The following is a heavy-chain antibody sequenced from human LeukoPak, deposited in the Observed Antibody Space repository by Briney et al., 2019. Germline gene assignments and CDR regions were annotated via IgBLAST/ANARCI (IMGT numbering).Heavy chain of an antibody. Sequence: TGGSLRLSCAASGFTFSNYGMHWVRQAPGDGLEWVAFIRFDGINKYYADSVKGRITISRDNSKNTLYLQMNSLTTEDTAVYYCAKDLLGYCSGTNCPFDYWGQGTLVTVSS. V-gene: IGHV3-30*02. D-gene: IGHD2-2*01. CDR3: AKDLLGYCSGTNCPFDY. CDR1: GFTFSNYG. CDR2: IRFDGINK. J-gene: IGHJ4*02.